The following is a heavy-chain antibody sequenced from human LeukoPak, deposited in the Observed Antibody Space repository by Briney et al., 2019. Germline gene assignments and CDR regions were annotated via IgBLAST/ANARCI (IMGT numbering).Heavy chain of an antibody. CDR3: ARDRYYDSSVRNWFDP. V-gene: IGHV3-7*01. J-gene: IGHJ5*02. CDR1: GFTFSSFW. D-gene: IGHD3-22*01. CDR2: IKQDGSEK. Sequence: QPGGSLRLACAASGFTFSSFWMSWVRQAPGKGLEWVANIKQDGSEKNYVDSVKGRFTISRDNAKNSLYLQMNSLRAEDTAVYYCARDRYYDSSVRNWFDPRGQGTLVTVSS.